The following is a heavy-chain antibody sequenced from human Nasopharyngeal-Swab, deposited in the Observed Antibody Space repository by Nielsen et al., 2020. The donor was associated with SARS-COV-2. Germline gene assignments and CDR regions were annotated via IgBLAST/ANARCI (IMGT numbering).Heavy chain of an antibody. D-gene: IGHD1-1*01. V-gene: IGHV3-30*04. CDR1: GSSFSIYS. CDR2: MSGDGSEK. J-gene: IGHJ4*02. Sequence: GGSLRLSCAASGSSFSIYSMAWVRQAPGKGREWVAAMSGDGSEKNYADSVTGRFTISKDNSKNTLYLQMNSLRPDDTAVYFCARNHNGLSWGQGTLVTVSS. CDR3: ARNHNGLS.